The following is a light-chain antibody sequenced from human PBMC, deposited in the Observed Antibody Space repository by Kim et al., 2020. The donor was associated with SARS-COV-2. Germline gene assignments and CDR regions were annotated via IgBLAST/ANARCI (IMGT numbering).Light chain of an antibody. J-gene: IGLJ3*02. CDR1: TSNIGRNN. CDR2: YDN. Sequence: QSVLTQPPSTSGTPGQRVTISCSGSTSNIGRNNVNWYQQLPGTAPKLLIYYDNQRHSGVPDRFSGSKSGTSASLAISGLQAEDEADYYCATWDDGLRGRMFGGGTKVTVL. CDR3: ATWDDGLRGRM. V-gene: IGLV1-44*01.